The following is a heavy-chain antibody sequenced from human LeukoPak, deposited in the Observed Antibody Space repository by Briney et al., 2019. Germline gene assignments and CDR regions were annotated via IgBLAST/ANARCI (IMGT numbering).Heavy chain of an antibody. Sequence: ASVKVSCKTSGYRFSDYGIGWVRQAPGQGLQWMGWINTYNGNTEYAQSLQGRATMTIDTATATAYLEVRSLISDDTAVYYCARDLGEGAKRDLDFWGQETLVTVSS. J-gene: IGHJ4*02. CDR3: ARDLGEGAKRDLDF. V-gene: IGHV1-18*01. CDR1: GYRFSDYG. CDR2: INTYNGNT. D-gene: IGHD1-26*01.